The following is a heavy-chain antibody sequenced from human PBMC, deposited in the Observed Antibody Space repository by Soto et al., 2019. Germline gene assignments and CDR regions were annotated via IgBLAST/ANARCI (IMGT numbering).Heavy chain of an antibody. CDR3: AIGFPLCFDP. CDR1: GYTFTNYA. J-gene: IGHJ5*02. V-gene: IGHV1-3*05. Sequence: QVQLVQSGAEEKKPGASVKVSCKASGYTFTNYAMHWVRQAPGQRLEWMGWINAGNGNTKYSQKFQGRVPITRDTTASTAYMELSSLRSEDTAVYYCAIGFPLCFDPWGQGTLVTVSS. CDR2: INAGNGNT. D-gene: IGHD3-16*01.